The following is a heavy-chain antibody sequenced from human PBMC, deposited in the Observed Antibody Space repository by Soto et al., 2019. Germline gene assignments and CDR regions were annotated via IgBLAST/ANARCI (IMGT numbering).Heavy chain of an antibody. CDR3: ARDFSDIVLVPAATPYYYGMDV. J-gene: IGHJ6*02. Sequence: ASVKVSCKASGYTFTSYGISWVRQAPGQGLEWMGWISAYNGNTNYAQKLQGRVTMTTDTSTSTAYMELRSLRSDDTAVYYCARDFSDIVLVPAATPYYYGMDVWGQMTTVTVSS. CDR1: GYTFTSYG. CDR2: ISAYNGNT. V-gene: IGHV1-18*01. D-gene: IGHD2-2*01.